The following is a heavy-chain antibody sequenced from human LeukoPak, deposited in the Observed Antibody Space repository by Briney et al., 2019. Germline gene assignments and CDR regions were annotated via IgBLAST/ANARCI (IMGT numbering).Heavy chain of an antibody. Sequence: SLRLSCAASGFTFDDYAMHWVRQAPGKGLEWVSGISWNSGSIGYADSVKGRFTISRDNAKNSLYLQMNSLRAEDTAVYYCARGKSSSGWPDAFDIWGQGTMVTVSS. J-gene: IGHJ3*02. V-gene: IGHV3-9*01. CDR1: GFTFDDYA. CDR2: ISWNSGSI. D-gene: IGHD6-19*01. CDR3: ARGKSSSGWPDAFDI.